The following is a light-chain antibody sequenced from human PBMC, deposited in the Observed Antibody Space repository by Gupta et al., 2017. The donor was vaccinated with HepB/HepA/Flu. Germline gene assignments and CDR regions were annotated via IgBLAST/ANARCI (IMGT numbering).Light chain of an antibody. J-gene: IGLJ2*01. V-gene: IGLV1-47*02. CDR3: AGSDATLSGWV. Sequence: QSVLTQPPSASVTPGQRVTISCSGSSSNIGSNYVYWYQQLPGTAPKLLIVCKNQLPSGVNDRGLCSSAGNYASPVTIGLRSEEEEDDYCAGSDATLSGWVFGGGTKLTVL. CDR2: CKN. CDR1: SSNIGSNY.